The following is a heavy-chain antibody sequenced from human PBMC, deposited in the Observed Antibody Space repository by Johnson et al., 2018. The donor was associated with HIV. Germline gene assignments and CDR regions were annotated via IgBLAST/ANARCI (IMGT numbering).Heavy chain of an antibody. D-gene: IGHD1-26*01. CDR3: AKSTWELRHLDAFDI. Sequence: QVQLVESGGGLVKPGGSLRLSCAASGFTFSDYYMSWIRQAPGKGLEWVSYISRSGSTITYADSVKGRFTISRDNTKNSLYLQMNSLRAEDTAVYYCAKSTWELRHLDAFDIWGQGTMVTVSS. CDR2: ISRSGSTI. CDR1: GFTFSDYY. J-gene: IGHJ3*02. V-gene: IGHV3-11*04.